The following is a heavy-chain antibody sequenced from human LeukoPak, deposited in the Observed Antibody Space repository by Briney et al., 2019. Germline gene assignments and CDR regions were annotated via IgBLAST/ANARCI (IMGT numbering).Heavy chain of an antibody. CDR3: ARDHSSGWYRGAFDI. CDR1: GGSISSYY. CDR2: IYYSGST. D-gene: IGHD6-19*01. V-gene: IGHV4-59*01. J-gene: IGHJ3*02. Sequence: SETLSLTCTVSGGSISSYYWSWIRQPPGKGLEWIGYIYYSGSTNYNPSLKSRVTISVDTSKNQFSLKLSSVTAADTAMYYCARDHSSGWYRGAFDIWAKGQGSPSLQ.